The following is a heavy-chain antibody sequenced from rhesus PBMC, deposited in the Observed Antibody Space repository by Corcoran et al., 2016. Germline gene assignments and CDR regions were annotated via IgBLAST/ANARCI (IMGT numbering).Heavy chain of an antibody. J-gene: IGHJ4*01. D-gene: IGHD1-38*01. CDR1: GGPTPSNF. V-gene: IGHV4-160*01. CDR2: IYGSGGSA. Sequence: QVQLQESGLGLVKPSEILSPTCAVSGGPTPSNFWSRSRQPPGKGLEWIGRIYGSGGSADYNPSLKSRVTISTDTSKNHFSLKLSSVTAADTAVYYCARVTWNCLYYWGQGVLVTVSS. CDR3: ARVTWNCLYY.